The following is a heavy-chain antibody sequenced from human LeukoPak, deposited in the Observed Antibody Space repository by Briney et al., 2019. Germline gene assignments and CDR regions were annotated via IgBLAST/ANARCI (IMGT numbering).Heavy chain of an antibody. J-gene: IGHJ4*02. V-gene: IGHV3-30*18. CDR1: GFTFSSYG. D-gene: IGHD6-19*01. Sequence: GGSLRLSCAASGFTFSSYGMHWVRQAPGKGLEWVAVISYDGSNKYYADSVKGRFTISRDNSKNTLYLQMNSLRAEDTAVYYCAKDVGYSSGWSGGYWGQGTLVTVSS. CDR2: ISYDGSNK. CDR3: AKDVGYSSGWSGGY.